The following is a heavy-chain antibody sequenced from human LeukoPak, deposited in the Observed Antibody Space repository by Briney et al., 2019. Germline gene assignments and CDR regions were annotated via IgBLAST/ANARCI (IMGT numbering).Heavy chain of an antibody. CDR3: ARATYYYDTKFDY. CDR2: IYHSGST. CDR1: GYSISSGYY. J-gene: IGHJ4*02. D-gene: IGHD3-22*01. V-gene: IGHV4-38-2*02. Sequence: PSETLSLTCTVSGYSISSGYYWGWIRQPPGKGLEWIGSIYHSGSTYYNPSLKSRVTISVDTSKNQFSLKLSSVTAADTAVYYCARATYYYDTKFDYWGQGTLVTVSS.